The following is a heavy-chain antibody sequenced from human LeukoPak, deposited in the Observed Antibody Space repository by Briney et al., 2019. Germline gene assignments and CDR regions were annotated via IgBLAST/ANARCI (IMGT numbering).Heavy chain of an antibody. V-gene: IGHV4-30-2*01. CDR2: IYHSGST. CDR3: ARGLVVRGVYFDY. J-gene: IGHJ4*02. D-gene: IGHD3-10*01. CDR1: DGSISSGGYY. Sequence: SQTLSLTCTVSDGSISSGGYYWSWIRQPPGKGLEWIGYIYHSGSTYYNPSLKSRVTISLDRSKNQFSLKLDSVTAADTAVYYCARGLVVRGVYFDYWGQGTLVTVSS.